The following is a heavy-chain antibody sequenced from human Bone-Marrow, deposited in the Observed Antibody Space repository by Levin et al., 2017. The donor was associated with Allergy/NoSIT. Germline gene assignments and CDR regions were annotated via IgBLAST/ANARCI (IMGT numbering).Heavy chain of an antibody. CDR3: ARDPYGDY. CDR2: IYYSGST. CDR1: GGSINNYY. V-gene: IGHV4-59*01. Sequence: SETLSLTCTVSGGSINNYYWSWIRQPPGKGLEWIGYIYYSGSTTYNPSLKSRVTISVDTSKNQFSLRLSSVTPADTAVYYCARDPYGDYWGHGTLVTVSS. D-gene: IGHD2-8*01. J-gene: IGHJ4*01.